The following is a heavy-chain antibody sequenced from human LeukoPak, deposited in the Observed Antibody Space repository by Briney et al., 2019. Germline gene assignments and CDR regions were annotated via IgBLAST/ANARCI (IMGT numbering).Heavy chain of an antibody. V-gene: IGHV4-59*01. CDR2: IYYSGTT. D-gene: IGHD3-9*01. J-gene: IGHJ4*02. CDR3: ATYISLGVCEY. Sequence: SETMSLTCTVSGGSISSYYWSWLRQPPGKGLEWIGYIYYSGTTNYNPSYKSRVTISVDTSKNQFSLKLRSVTSADTAMYYCATYISLGVCEYWGQGTLVTVSS. CDR1: GGSISSYY.